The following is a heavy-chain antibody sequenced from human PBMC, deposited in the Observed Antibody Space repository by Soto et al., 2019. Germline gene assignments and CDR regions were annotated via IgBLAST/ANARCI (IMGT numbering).Heavy chain of an antibody. CDR3: AHGSGSYSFLDAFDI. CDR1: GFTFSSYA. CDR2: ISGSGGST. V-gene: IGHV3-23*01. Sequence: PGGSLRLSCAASGFTFSSYAMSWVRQAPGKGLEWVSAISGSGGSTYYADSVKGRFTISRDNSKNTLYLQMNSLRAEDTAVYYCAHGSGSYSFLDAFDIWGQGTMVTVSS. D-gene: IGHD3-10*01. J-gene: IGHJ3*02.